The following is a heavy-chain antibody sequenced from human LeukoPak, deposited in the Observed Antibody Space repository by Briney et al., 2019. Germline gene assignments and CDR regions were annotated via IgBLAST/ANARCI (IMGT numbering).Heavy chain of an antibody. CDR3: ATRDQGHGGIYFDY. D-gene: IGHD4-23*01. CDR1: GFTFSSYA. CDR2: ISGSGGST. Sequence: PGGSLRLSCAASGFTFSSYAMSWVRQAPGKGLEWVSGISGSGGSTYYADSVKGRFTISRDNSKHTLYLQMNSLRAEDTAVYYCATRDQGHGGIYFDYWGQGTLVTVSS. V-gene: IGHV3-23*01. J-gene: IGHJ4*02.